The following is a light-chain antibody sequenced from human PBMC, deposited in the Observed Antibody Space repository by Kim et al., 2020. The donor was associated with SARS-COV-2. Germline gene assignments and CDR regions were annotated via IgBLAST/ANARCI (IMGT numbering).Light chain of an antibody. V-gene: IGKV3-15*01. CDR2: GAS. CDR1: QTIYSN. J-gene: IGKJ5*01. Sequence: VPPGERVILSCRASQTIYSNLAWYQQKPGQAPRLLIYGASSWATGVPVRFSGSGSGTDFTFTISSLQSEDFAVYYCQQYDVWPRSFGQGTRLEIK. CDR3: QQYDVWPRS.